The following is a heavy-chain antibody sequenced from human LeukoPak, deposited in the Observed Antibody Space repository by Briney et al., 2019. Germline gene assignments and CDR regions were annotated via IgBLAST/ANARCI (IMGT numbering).Heavy chain of an antibody. CDR3: ARGGYCGGDCYFYY. J-gene: IGHJ4*02. V-gene: IGHV4-61*02. CDR1: GGSINSGSYY. CDR2: VYSSGST. D-gene: IGHD2-21*02. Sequence: SETLSLTCTVSGGSINSGSYYWSWIRQPAGKGLEWIGRVYSSGSTNYNPSLKSRVSISVDTSKNQFSLRLSSVTAADTAVYYCARGGYCGGDCYFYYWGQGTLVTVSS.